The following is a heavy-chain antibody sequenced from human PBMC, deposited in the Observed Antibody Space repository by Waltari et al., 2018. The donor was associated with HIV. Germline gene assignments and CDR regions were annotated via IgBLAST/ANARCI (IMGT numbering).Heavy chain of an antibody. Sequence: EVQLVESGGGLVQPGGSLRLSCAASGFTFSDLWMTWVRQAPGKGLEWVANINQDGGEKNYVDSVKGRFTISRDNAKNSLYLQLNSLRAEDTAVYYCARDGVAAGIYFDKWGQGTLVTVSS. CDR3: ARDGVAAGIYFDK. CDR2: INQDGGEK. D-gene: IGHD6-13*01. V-gene: IGHV3-7*01. CDR1: GFTFSDLW. J-gene: IGHJ4*02.